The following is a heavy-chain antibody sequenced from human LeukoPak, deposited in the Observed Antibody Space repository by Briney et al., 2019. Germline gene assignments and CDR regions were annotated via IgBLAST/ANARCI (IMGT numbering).Heavy chain of an antibody. J-gene: IGHJ4*02. D-gene: IGHD6-6*01. CDR2: IYPGDSDT. Sequence: GESLQIPCKGSGYSFTNYWIGWGRQMPGKGLEWMGIIYPGDSDTRYSPSFQGQVTISADKSNSTAYLQWSSLKASDTAIYYCARQVATHAPFDYWGQGTLVTVSS. CDR1: GYSFTNYW. CDR3: ARQVATHAPFDY. V-gene: IGHV5-51*01.